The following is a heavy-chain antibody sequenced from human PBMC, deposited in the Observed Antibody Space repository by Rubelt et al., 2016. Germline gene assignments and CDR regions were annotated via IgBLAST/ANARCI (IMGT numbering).Heavy chain of an antibody. J-gene: IGHJ5*02. D-gene: IGHD6-6*01. CDR2: IYYSGST. CDR3: ARLGIAARP. Sequence: GEGLEWIGSIYYSGSTFYNPSLNFRVTMSVDTSKNQFSLKLSSVTAADTAVYYCARLGIAARPWGQGTLVTVSS. V-gene: IGHV4-39*01.